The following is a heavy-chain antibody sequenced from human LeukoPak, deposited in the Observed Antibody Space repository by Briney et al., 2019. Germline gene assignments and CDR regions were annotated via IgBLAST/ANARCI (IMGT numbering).Heavy chain of an antibody. Sequence: GGSLRLSCAVSGFSVSRNYMSWVRRAPGKGLEWVSLIYSDGTTYYADSVKGRLTISKDNSKNTLYLQMNSLRGEDTAIYYCARDFGDSERGFDYWGQGTPVTVSS. CDR1: GFSVSRNY. J-gene: IGHJ4*02. CDR3: ARDFGDSERGFDY. D-gene: IGHD4-17*01. V-gene: IGHV3-53*01. CDR2: IYSDGTT.